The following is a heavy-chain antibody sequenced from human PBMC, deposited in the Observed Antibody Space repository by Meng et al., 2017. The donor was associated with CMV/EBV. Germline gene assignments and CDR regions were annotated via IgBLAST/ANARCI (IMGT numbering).Heavy chain of an antibody. D-gene: IGHD3-22*01. V-gene: IGHV3-69-1*02. Sequence: LSLTCAASGFIFSDYYMNWVRQAPGKGLEWVSSISSSSTIYYADSVKGRFTISRDNAKNSLYLQMNSLRAEDTAVYYCARGITMIVVVIAPNAFDIWGQGTMVTVSS. CDR3: ARGITMIVVVIAPNAFDI. J-gene: IGHJ3*02. CDR1: GFIFSDYY. CDR2: ISSSSTI.